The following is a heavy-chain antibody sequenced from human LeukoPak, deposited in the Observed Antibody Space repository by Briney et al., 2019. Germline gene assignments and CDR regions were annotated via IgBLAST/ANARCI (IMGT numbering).Heavy chain of an antibody. V-gene: IGHV3-66*01. CDR2: IYSGGST. D-gene: IGHD1-26*01. CDR1: GFTFSSYA. Sequence: GGSLRLSCAASGFTFSSYAMSWVRQAPGKGLEWVSVIYSGGSTYYADSVKGRFTISRDNSKNTLYLQMNSLRAEDTAVYYCARDGGYSGSYYAYFDYWGQGTLVTVSS. CDR3: ARDGGYSGSYYAYFDY. J-gene: IGHJ4*02.